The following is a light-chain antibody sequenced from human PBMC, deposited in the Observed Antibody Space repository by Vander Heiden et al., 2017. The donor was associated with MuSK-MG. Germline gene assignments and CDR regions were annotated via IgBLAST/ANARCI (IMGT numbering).Light chain of an antibody. CDR3: SSHAGGKTVV. J-gene: IGLJ2*01. V-gene: IGLV2-8*01. CDR2: EVN. Sequence: HSALTQPPSASGSPGQSVAISCTGTSSDVGAYNYVSWYQQYPGKVPKLIISEVNRRPSGVPDRFSGSKSGNTASLTVSGLQTDDEADYYCSSHAGGKTVVLGGGTRLTVL. CDR1: SSDVGAYNY.